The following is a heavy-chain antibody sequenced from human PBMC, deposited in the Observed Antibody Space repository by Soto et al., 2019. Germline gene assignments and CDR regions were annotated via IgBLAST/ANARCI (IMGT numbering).Heavy chain of an antibody. V-gene: IGHV5-10-1*01. CDR1: GYSFAGYW. CDR3: ARQIYDSDTGPNFQYYFDS. Sequence: GQSLKISCKGSGYSFAGYWITWVRQKPGKGLEWMGRIDPSDSQTYYSPSFRGHVTISVTKSITTVFLQWSSLRASDTAMYYCARQIYDSDTGPNFQYYFDSWGQGTPVTVSS. D-gene: IGHD3-22*01. J-gene: IGHJ4*02. CDR2: IDPSDSQT.